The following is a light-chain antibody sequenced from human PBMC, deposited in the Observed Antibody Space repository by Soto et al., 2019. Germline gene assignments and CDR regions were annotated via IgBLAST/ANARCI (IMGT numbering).Light chain of an antibody. Sequence: QSVLTQPPSVSAAPGQKVTISCSGNSSNIGNNYVSWYQQLPGTAPKLLIYDNNKRPSGIPDRFSGSKSGTSATLGITGLQTGDEADYYCGTWDSSMSVYVFGTGTKLTVL. J-gene: IGLJ1*01. CDR3: GTWDSSMSVYV. V-gene: IGLV1-51*01. CDR1: SSNIGNNY. CDR2: DNN.